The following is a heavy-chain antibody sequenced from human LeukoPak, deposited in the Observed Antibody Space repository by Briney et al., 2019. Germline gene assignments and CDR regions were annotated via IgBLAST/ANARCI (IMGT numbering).Heavy chain of an antibody. CDR1: GGSISSGDYY. D-gene: IGHD2-2*01. CDR3: ARSQLLNVDWFDP. CDR2: SYYSGST. Sequence: SETLSLTCTVSGGSISSGDYYWSWIRQPPGKGLEWIGYSYYSGSTYYNPSLKSRVTISVDTSKNQFSLKLSSVTAADTAVYYCARSQLLNVDWFDPWGQEPLVPVSS. J-gene: IGHJ5*02. V-gene: IGHV4-30-4*08.